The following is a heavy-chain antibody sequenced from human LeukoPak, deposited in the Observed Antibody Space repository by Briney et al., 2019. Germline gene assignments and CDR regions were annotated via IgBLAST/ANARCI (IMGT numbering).Heavy chain of an antibody. V-gene: IGHV3-48*02. Sequence: PRRSLRLSCAASGFTFSSYSMNWVRQAPGKGLEWLSYISSTSSTIYYADSVKGRFTISRDNAKNSLYLQMNSLRDEDTAVYYCASSLRTDYWGQGTLVSVSS. J-gene: IGHJ4*02. CDR3: ASSLRTDY. D-gene: IGHD3-10*01. CDR1: GFTFSSYS. CDR2: ISSTSSTI.